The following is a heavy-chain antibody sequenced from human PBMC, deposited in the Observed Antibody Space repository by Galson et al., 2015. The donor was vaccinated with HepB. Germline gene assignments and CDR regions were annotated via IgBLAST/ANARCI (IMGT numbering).Heavy chain of an antibody. Sequence: SVKVSCKASGGTFSSYAISWVRQAPGQGLEWMGGIIPIFGTANYAQKFQGRVTITADESTSTAYMELSSLRSEDTAVYYCARYHSHEGDAFDIWGQGTMVTVSS. CDR2: IIPIFGTA. J-gene: IGHJ3*02. CDR1: GGTFSSYA. D-gene: IGHD6-13*01. V-gene: IGHV1-69*13. CDR3: ARYHSHEGDAFDI.